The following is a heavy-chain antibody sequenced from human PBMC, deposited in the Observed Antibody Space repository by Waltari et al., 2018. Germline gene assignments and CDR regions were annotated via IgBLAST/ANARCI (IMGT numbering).Heavy chain of an antibody. D-gene: IGHD6-6*01. Sequence: EVQLVESGGALVKPGGSLRLSCAASGFTFSSYSMTWVRQAPGKGLEWVSSISTSSSINYADSVKGRFTISRDNAKNSLYLQMNSLRAEDTAVYYCARDRYSSSSLFFYYFDYWGQGTLVTVSS. CDR1: GFTFSSYS. CDR2: ISTSSSI. CDR3: ARDRYSSSSLFFYYFDY. V-gene: IGHV3-21*01. J-gene: IGHJ4*02.